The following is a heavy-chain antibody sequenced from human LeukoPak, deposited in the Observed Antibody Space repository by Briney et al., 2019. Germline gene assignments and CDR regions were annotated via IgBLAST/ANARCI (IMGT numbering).Heavy chain of an antibody. V-gene: IGHV4-39*07. Sequence: PSQTLSLTCTVSGGSISSGSYYWSWIRQPPGEGLEWIGEINHSGSTNYNPSLKSRVTISVDTSKNQFSLKLSSVTAADTAVYYCARAYRGGVVVPAAIVASKILLLGLFDPWGQGTLVTVSS. J-gene: IGHJ5*02. CDR1: GGSISSGSYY. CDR2: INHSGST. D-gene: IGHD2-2*01. CDR3: ARAYRGGVVVPAAIVASKILLLGLFDP.